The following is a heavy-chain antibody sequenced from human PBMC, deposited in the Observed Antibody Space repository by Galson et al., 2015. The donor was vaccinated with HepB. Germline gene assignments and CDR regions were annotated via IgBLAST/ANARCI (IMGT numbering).Heavy chain of an antibody. CDR1: GFTFSNYR. CDR3: ARAKSSSETGGYPVFDY. V-gene: IGHV3-48*03. CDR2: ISTTGTTV. J-gene: IGHJ4*02. Sequence: SCAASGFTFSNYRMSWVRQAPGKGLEWVSYISTTGTTVHYADSVNGRTTISRDNAENSLYLQMDSLRAEDTAFYYCARAKSSSETGGYPVFDYWGQGTLVTVSS. D-gene: IGHD2-8*02.